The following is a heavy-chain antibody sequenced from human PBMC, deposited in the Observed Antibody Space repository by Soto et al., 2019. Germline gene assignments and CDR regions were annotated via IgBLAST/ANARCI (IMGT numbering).Heavy chain of an antibody. CDR3: ARVRYCSSTSRACYYYYYGMDV. D-gene: IGHD2-2*01. CDR1: GGSFSGYY. CDR2: INHSGST. Sequence: QVQLQQWGAGLLKPSETLSLTCAVYGGSFSGYYWSWIRQPPGKGLEWIGEINHSGSTNYNPSLKCRVTISVDMSKNQFYLKLSSVTAADTAVYYCARVRYCSSTSRACYYYYYGMDVWGQGTTVTVSS. V-gene: IGHV4-34*01. J-gene: IGHJ6*02.